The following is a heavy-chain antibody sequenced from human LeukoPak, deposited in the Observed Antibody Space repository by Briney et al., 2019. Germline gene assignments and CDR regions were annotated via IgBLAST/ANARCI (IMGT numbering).Heavy chain of an antibody. J-gene: IGHJ6*02. CDR1: GGSFSGYY. CDR3: ARGSSSPDSFVYYYGMDV. Sequence: PSETLSPTCAVYGGSFSGYYWSWIRQPPGKGLEWIGEINHSGSTNYNPSLKSRVTISVDTSKNQFSLKLSSVTAADTAVYYCARGSSSPDSFVYYYGMDVWGQGTTVTVSS. D-gene: IGHD6-13*01. CDR2: INHSGST. V-gene: IGHV4-34*01.